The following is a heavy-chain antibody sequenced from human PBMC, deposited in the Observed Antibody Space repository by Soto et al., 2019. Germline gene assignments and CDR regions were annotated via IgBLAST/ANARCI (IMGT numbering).Heavy chain of an antibody. D-gene: IGHD4-17*01. CDR3: ARDGDYDYFDY. CDR2: IYYSGST. J-gene: IGHJ4*02. V-gene: IGHV4-59*01. Sequence: ESLKISCKGSGYSFTSYWIGWIRQPPGKGLEWIGYIYYSGSTNYNPSLKSRVTISVDTSKNQFSLKLSSVTAADTAVYYCARDGDYDYFDYWGQGTLVTVSS. CDR1: GYSFTSYW.